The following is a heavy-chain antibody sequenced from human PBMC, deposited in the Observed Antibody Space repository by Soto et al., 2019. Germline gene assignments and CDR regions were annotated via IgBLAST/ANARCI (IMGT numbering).Heavy chain of an antibody. J-gene: IGHJ5*01. CDR3: ARVRQGCSANNCYFDP. CDR2: VHISGHS. D-gene: IGHD1-1*01. V-gene: IGHV4-4*02. Sequence: SETLSLTCTLSGGSVRAPDWWNWVRQSPDKGLEWIAEVHISGHSNYNPSLGSRVSVSIDSSKNQFYLNLNSVTAADTAIYYCARVRQGCSANNCYFDPWGQGTQVTVSS. CDR1: GGSVRAPDW.